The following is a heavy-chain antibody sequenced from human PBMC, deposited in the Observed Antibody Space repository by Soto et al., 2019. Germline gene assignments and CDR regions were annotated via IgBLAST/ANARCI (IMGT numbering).Heavy chain of an antibody. J-gene: IGHJ4*02. D-gene: IGHD4-17*01. V-gene: IGHV4-61*08. CDR3: ATLRGDGDYPYYFDY. CDR1: GGSISSGDYY. CDR2: IYYSGST. Sequence: PSETLSLTCTVSGGSISSGDYYWSWIRQPPGKGLEWIGYIYYSGSTNYNPSLKSRVTISVDTSKNQFSLKLSSVTAADTAVYYCATLRGDGDYPYYFDYWGQGTLVTVSS.